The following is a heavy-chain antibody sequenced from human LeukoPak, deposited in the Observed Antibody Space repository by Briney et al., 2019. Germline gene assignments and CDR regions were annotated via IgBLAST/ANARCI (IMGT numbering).Heavy chain of an antibody. CDR1: GGTFSSYA. CDR2: IIPIFGTA. Sequence: SVKVSCKASGGTFSSYAIRWVRQAPGQGLEWMGGIIPIFGTANYAQKFQGRVTITADESTSTAYMELSSLRSEDTAVYYCARGVLGYCSGGSCYAWFDPWGQGTLVTVSS. J-gene: IGHJ5*02. D-gene: IGHD2-15*01. CDR3: ARGVLGYCSGGSCYAWFDP. V-gene: IGHV1-69*13.